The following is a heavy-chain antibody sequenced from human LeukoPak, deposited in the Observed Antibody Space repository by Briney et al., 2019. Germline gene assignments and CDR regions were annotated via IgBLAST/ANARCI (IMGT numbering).Heavy chain of an antibody. J-gene: IGHJ4*02. D-gene: IGHD1-26*01. CDR3: ATAMGNSGRPAFDY. CDR1: GGTFSSYA. Sequence: SVKVSCKASGGTFSSYAISWVRQAPGQGLEWMGRIIPILGIANYAQKFQGRVTITTDESTSTAYMELSSLRSEDTAVYYCATAMGNSGRPAFDYWGQGTLVTVSS. CDR2: IIPILGIA. V-gene: IGHV1-69*04.